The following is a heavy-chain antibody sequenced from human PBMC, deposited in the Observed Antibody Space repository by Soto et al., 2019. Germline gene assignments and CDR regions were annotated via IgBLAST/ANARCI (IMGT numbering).Heavy chain of an antibody. D-gene: IGHD3-10*01. J-gene: IGHJ5*02. CDR1: GYTFTNYG. V-gene: IGHV1-18*01. CDR3: ARGVGSGSYYNQYHWFDP. Sequence: ASVKVSCKASGYTFTNYGISWVRQAPGQGLEWMGWINVYNGNTKYAQKVQGRVTMTTDTSTSTAYMELRSLRSDDTAVYYCARGVGSGSYYNQYHWFDPWGQGTLVTV. CDR2: INVYNGNT.